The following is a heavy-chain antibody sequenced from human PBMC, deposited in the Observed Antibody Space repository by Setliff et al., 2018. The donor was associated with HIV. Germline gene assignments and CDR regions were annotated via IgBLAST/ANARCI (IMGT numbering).Heavy chain of an antibody. D-gene: IGHD6-13*01. CDR2: INQDESEK. Sequence: GGSLRLSCAVSGFIFRNYWMTWVRQAPGRGLEWVASINQDESEKYYVDSVKGRFTISRDNAKKALYLQMNSLRAEDTAVYYCARAQPFDPWGQGTLVTVSS. CDR1: GFIFRNYW. J-gene: IGHJ5*02. V-gene: IGHV3-7*03. CDR3: ARAQPFDP.